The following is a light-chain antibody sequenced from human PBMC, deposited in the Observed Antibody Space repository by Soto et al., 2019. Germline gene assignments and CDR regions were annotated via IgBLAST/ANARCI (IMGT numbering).Light chain of an antibody. CDR2: DAS. CDR1: QSVTSD. Sequence: EIVLTQSPATLFVSPGERATLSCRASQSVTSDLAWYQHKPGQAPRLLIYDASSRATGIPARFSGSGSGTEFPLAISSLQSEDLAVYYCQQYNDWPLTFGGGTKVEIK. CDR3: QQYNDWPLT. J-gene: IGKJ4*01. V-gene: IGKV3-15*01.